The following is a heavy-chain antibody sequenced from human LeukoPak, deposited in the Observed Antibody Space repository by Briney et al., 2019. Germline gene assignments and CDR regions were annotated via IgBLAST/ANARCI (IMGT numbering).Heavy chain of an antibody. V-gene: IGHV3-11*03. CDR2: ISSSSSYT. CDR3: AKNHVDTAAGL. CDR1: GFTLSDYY. J-gene: IGHJ4*02. D-gene: IGHD5-18*01. Sequence: GGSLRLSCAASGFTLSDYYMSWIRQDPGKGLEWVSYISSSSSYTNYADSVKGRFTISRDNAKNSLYLQMNSLRAEDTAVYYCAKNHVDTAAGLWGQGTLVTVSS.